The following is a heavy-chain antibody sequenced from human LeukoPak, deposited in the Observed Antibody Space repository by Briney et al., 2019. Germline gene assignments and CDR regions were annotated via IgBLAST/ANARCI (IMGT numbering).Heavy chain of an antibody. V-gene: IGHV1-2*06. CDR3: ARDYASLGSGDFDY. J-gene: IGHJ4*02. D-gene: IGHD3-10*01. CDR2: INPDSGGT. CDR1: GYTFTGYY. Sequence: ASVKVSCKASGYTFTGYYMHWVRQAPGQGLEWRGRINPDSGGTNYAQKFQGRVTMTRDTSISTAYMELSRLRSDDTAIYYCARDYASLGSGDFDYWGQGTLVTVSS.